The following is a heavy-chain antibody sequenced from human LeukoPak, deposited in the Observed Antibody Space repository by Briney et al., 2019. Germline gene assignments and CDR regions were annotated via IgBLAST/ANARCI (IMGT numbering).Heavy chain of an antibody. CDR1: GGTFNSYA. CDR2: IIPIFGTA. Sequence: ASVKVSCKASGGTFNSYAISWVRQAPGQGLEWMGGIIPIFGTANYAQKFQGRVTITADESTSIAYMELSSLRSEDTAVYYCARAKGWLQSDFDYWGQGTLVTVSS. D-gene: IGHD5-24*01. V-gene: IGHV1-69*13. CDR3: ARAKGWLQSDFDY. J-gene: IGHJ4*02.